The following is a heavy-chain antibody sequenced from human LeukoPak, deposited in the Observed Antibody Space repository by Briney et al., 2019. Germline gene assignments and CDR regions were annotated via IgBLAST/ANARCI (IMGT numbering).Heavy chain of an antibody. CDR2: ITTSGDNA. D-gene: IGHD3-9*01. J-gene: IGHJ4*02. Sequence: PGGSLRLSCAASGFTFSGYAMSWVRQAPGKGLEWVSAITTSGDNAYYVDSVKGRFTMSRDNSKNTLYLQMNSLGADDTAVYYCARDHDNFFDYWGQGTLVGVST. CDR3: ARDHDNFFDY. V-gene: IGHV3-23*01. CDR1: GFTFSGYA.